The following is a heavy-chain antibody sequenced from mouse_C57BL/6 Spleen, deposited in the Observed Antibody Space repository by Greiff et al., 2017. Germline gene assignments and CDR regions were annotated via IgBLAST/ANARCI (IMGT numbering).Heavy chain of an antibody. CDR3: ARRGSDWYFDV. J-gene: IGHJ1*03. CDR2: IYPGDGDT. D-gene: IGHD1-1*01. V-gene: IGHV1-80*01. CDR1: GYAFSSYW. Sequence: VKLVESGAELVKPGASVKISCKASGYAFSSYWMNWVKQRPGKGLEWIGQIYPGDGDTNYNGKFKGKATLTADKSSSTAYMQLSSLTSEDSAVYFCARRGSDWYFDVWGTGTTVTVSS.